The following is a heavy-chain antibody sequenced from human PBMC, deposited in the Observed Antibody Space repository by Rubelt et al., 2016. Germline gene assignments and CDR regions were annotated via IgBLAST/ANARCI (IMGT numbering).Heavy chain of an antibody. CDR3: ATLYYAGRRGAEC. D-gene: IGHD3-22*01. Sequence: QVHLVQSGAEVKKPGASVNISCKASGYSFTTYPMHWVRQAPGQRLEWMGWINAGNGDTNVDPGSRGGVASTGDVPGGMVCVELSSLGSEEPAVYYYATLYYAGRRGAECWGQGAVVTVSS. CDR2: INAGNGDT. CDR1: GYSFTTYP. V-gene: IGHV1-3*01. J-gene: IGHJ4*02.